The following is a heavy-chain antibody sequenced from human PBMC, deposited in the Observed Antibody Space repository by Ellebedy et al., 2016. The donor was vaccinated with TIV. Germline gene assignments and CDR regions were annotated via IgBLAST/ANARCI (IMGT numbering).Heavy chain of an antibody. D-gene: IGHD4-17*01. CDR3: ARRGSYGDYAVQVNSWFDS. V-gene: IGHV3-7*01. Sequence: GESLKISCAASGFSFRNYWMGWVRQAPGKGLEWVANIYQDGSDQYYVDSVKGRFTISRDNAKNSLFLQMNSLRVEDTDVYYCARRGSYGDYAVQVNSWFDSWGRGTLVTVSS. CDR2: IYQDGSDQ. J-gene: IGHJ5*01. CDR1: GFSFRNYW.